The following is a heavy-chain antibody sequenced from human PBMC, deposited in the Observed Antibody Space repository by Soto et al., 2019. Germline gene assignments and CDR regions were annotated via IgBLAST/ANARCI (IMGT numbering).Heavy chain of an antibody. CDR3: AREPRTTIFGSSHYYGMDV. V-gene: IGHV4-59*12. CDR1: GGSISSSC. CDR2: ICYSGST. Sequence: PSETLSLTCTVSGGSISSSCWSWIRQPPGKGLEWIGNICYSGSTNYNPSLKSRVTISVDTSKNQFSLKLSSVTAADTAVYYCAREPRTTIFGSSHYYGMDVWGQGTTVTVYS. J-gene: IGHJ6*02. D-gene: IGHD3-3*01.